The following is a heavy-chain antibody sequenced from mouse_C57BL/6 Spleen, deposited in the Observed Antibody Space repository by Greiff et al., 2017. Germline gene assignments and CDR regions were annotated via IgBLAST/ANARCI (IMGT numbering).Heavy chain of an antibody. J-gene: IGHJ1*03. CDR1: GYTFTDYY. V-gene: IGHV1-26*01. CDR2: INPNNGGT. Sequence: EVQLQQSGPELVKPGASVKISCKASGYTFTDYYMNWVKQSHGKSLEWIGDINPNNGGTSYNQKFKGKATLTVDKSSSTAYMELRSLTSEDSAVYYCARRRTDWYFDVWGTGTTVTVAS. CDR3: ARRRTDWYFDV.